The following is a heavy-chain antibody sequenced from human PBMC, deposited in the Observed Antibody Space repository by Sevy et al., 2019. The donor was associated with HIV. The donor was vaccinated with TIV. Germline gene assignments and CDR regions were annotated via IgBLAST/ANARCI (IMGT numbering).Heavy chain of an antibody. J-gene: IGHJ6*03. CDR3: ARATTVTGYYMDV. CDR2: ISAYNGNT. V-gene: IGHV1-18*01. Sequence: ASVKVSCKASGYTFTSYGISWVRQAHGQGLEWMGWISAYNGNTNYAQTLQGRVTMTTDTSTSTAYMELRSLRSDDTAVYYCARATTVTGYYMDVWGKGTTVTVSS. CDR1: GYTFTSYG. D-gene: IGHD4-17*01.